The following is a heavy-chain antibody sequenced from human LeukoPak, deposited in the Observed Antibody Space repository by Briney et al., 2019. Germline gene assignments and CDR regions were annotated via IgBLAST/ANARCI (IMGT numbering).Heavy chain of an antibody. V-gene: IGHV3-21*06. J-gene: IGHJ4*02. Sequence: GGSLRLSCAASGFAFRTCTMNWVRQAPGKGLEWVSFISSTGDNIYYADSVKGRFTISRDNAKNSLYLQMNSLRDEDTAVYYCARDRDYAFDYWGQGTLVTVSS. CDR3: ARDRDYAFDY. D-gene: IGHD4-17*01. CDR2: ISSTGDNI. CDR1: GFAFRTCT.